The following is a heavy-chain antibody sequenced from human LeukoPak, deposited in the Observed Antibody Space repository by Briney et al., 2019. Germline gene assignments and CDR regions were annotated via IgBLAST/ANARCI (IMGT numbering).Heavy chain of an antibody. Sequence: SETLSLTCTVSGGSISSYYWSWIRQPAGKGLEWIGRIYTSGSTNYNPSLKSRVTMSVDTSKNQFSLKLSSVTAADTAVYYCARDRDCSSTSCYTYYYYMDVWGKGTTVTVSS. CDR3: ARDRDCSSTSCYTYYYYMDV. V-gene: IGHV4-4*07. CDR2: IYTSGST. J-gene: IGHJ6*03. D-gene: IGHD2-2*02. CDR1: GGSISSYY.